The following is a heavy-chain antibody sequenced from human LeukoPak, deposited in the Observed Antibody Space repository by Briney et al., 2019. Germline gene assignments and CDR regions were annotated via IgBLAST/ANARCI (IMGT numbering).Heavy chain of an antibody. V-gene: IGHV3-21*01. Sequence: GGSLRLSCAASGFPFSTYTMNWVRQAPGKGLEWVSSISSSSSYIYYADSMKGRFTISRDNAKNSLYLQMNNLRAEDTAVYYCSWSGEADWGQGILVTVSS. CDR3: SWSGEAD. CDR2: ISSSSSYI. D-gene: IGHD3-3*01. CDR1: GFPFSTYT. J-gene: IGHJ4*02.